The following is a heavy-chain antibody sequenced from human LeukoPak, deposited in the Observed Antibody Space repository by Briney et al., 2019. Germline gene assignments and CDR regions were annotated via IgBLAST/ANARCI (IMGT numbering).Heavy chain of an antibody. CDR1: GFTFSSYG. V-gene: IGHV3-30*02. Sequence: GGSLRLPCAASGFTFSSYGMHWVRQAPGKGLEWVAFIRYDGSNKYYADSVKGRFTISRDNSKNTLYLQMNSLRAEDTAVYYCAKDVYSSSWDDAFDIWGKGTMVTVSS. J-gene: IGHJ3*02. CDR3: AKDVYSSSWDDAFDI. CDR2: IRYDGSNK. D-gene: IGHD6-13*01.